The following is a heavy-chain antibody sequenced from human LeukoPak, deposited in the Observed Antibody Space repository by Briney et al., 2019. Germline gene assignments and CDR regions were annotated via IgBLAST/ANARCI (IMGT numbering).Heavy chain of an antibody. CDR2: IYDSGST. Sequence: SETLSLTCTVSGGSIRSSYYYWGWIRQPPGKGLEWIGSIYDSGSTYYNPSLKSRVTISVDTSKNQFSLKLSSVTAADTAVYYCARGRSTSYYDFWSGYYTDAFDIWGQGTMVTVSS. D-gene: IGHD3-3*01. V-gene: IGHV4-39*07. CDR3: ARGRSTSYYDFWSGYYTDAFDI. CDR1: GGSIRSSYYY. J-gene: IGHJ3*02.